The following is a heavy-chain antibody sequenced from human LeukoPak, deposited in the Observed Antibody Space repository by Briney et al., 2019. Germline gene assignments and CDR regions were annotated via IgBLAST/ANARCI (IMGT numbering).Heavy chain of an antibody. CDR1: GYTFTSYD. V-gene: IGHV1-2*02. D-gene: IGHD6-19*01. J-gene: IGHJ4*02. CDR3: AREGAVAGTLDY. Sequence: ASVKVSCKASGYTFTSYDINWVRQATGQGLEWMGWINPNSGGTNYAQKFQGRVTMTRDTSISTAYMELSRLRSDDTAVYYCAREGAVAGTLDYWGQGTLVTVSS. CDR2: INPNSGGT.